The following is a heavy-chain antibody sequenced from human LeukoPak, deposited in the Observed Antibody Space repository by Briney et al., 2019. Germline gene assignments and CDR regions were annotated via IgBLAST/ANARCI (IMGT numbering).Heavy chain of an antibody. CDR2: ISTSGSYI. Sequence: GGSLRLSCAASGFTFTSYSMNWVRQAPGKGLEWVSSISTSGSYIYYADSVKGRFTISRDNSKDTLYLQMNSLRAEDTAIYYCARDIQLSTWGLGTMVTVSS. D-gene: IGHD5-24*01. J-gene: IGHJ3*01. CDR3: ARDIQLST. V-gene: IGHV3-21*04. CDR1: GFTFTSYS.